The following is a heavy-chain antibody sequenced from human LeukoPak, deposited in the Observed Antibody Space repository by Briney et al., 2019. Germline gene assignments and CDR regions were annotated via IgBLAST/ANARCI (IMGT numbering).Heavy chain of an antibody. Sequence: TSETLSLTCTVSGGSISSGGYYWSWIRQPPGKGLEWIGSIYYSGNTYFNPSLKSRVTISVDTSKNQFALKLSSVTAADTAFYCCARHSNGYFDYWGQGTLVTVSS. D-gene: IGHD3-22*01. CDR3: ARHSNGYFDY. CDR2: IYYSGNT. V-gene: IGHV4-39*01. J-gene: IGHJ4*02. CDR1: GGSISSGGYY.